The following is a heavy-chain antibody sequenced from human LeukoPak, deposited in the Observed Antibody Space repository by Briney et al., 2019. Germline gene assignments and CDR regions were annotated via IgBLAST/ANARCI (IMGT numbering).Heavy chain of an antibody. CDR2: IYYSGST. J-gene: IGHJ4*02. CDR1: GGSISSGGYY. Sequence: SETLSLTCTVSGGSISSGGYYWSWIRQHPGKGLEWIGYIYYSGSTNYNPSLKSRVTISVDTSKNQFSLKLSSVTAADTAVYYCARAGFEFPRIVVVPAARKSPFDYWGQGTLVTVSS. V-gene: IGHV4-31*03. CDR3: ARAGFEFPRIVVVPAARKSPFDY. D-gene: IGHD2-2*01.